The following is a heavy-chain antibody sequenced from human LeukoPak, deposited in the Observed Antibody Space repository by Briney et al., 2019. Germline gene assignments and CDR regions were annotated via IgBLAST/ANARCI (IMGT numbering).Heavy chain of an antibody. Sequence: GGSLRLSCAASGFTFSNAWMTWVRQAPGKGLEWISRIKSKSNGGTIDYAAPVKGRFTISRDDSKDTLYLQMNSLKIEDAAVYYCTTVGSSWNFDYWGQGTLVTVSS. CDR1: GFTFSNAW. V-gene: IGHV3-15*01. CDR3: TTVGSSWNFDY. D-gene: IGHD6-13*01. J-gene: IGHJ4*02. CDR2: IKSKSNGGTI.